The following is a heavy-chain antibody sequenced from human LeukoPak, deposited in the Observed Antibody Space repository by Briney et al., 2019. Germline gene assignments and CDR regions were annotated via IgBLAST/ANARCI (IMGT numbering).Heavy chain of an antibody. CDR3: ARSVDTAMVHYYGMDV. Sequence: GGSLRLSCAASGFIFSSYSMNWVRQAPGKGLEWVSSISSSSSYIYYADSVKGRFTISRDNAKNSLYLQMNSLRAEDTAVYYCARSVDTAMVHYYGMDVWGQGTTVTVSS. CDR1: GFIFSSYS. CDR2: ISSSSSYI. J-gene: IGHJ6*02. V-gene: IGHV3-21*01. D-gene: IGHD5-18*01.